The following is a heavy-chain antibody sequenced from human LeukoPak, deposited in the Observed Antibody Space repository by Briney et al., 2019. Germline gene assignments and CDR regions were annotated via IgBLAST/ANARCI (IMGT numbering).Heavy chain of an antibody. CDR3: ARLINTAMVPDAFDI. CDR2: VYHSGST. V-gene: IGHV4-38-2*01. CDR1: GYSISSGYY. J-gene: IGHJ3*02. D-gene: IGHD5-18*01. Sequence: AETLSLACAVSGYSISSGYYWGWIRQPPGKGVEGIGSVYHSGSTYYNPSLKSRVTISVDTSKNHFSLKLSSVTAAHTAVYYCARLINTAMVPDAFDIWGQGTMVTVSS.